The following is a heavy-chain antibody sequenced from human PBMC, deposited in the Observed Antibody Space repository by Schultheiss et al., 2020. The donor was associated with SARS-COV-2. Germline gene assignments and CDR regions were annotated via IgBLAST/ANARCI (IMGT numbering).Heavy chain of an antibody. CDR1: GFTFSSYE. CDR3: ARDPRPFNWGADDY. J-gene: IGHJ4*02. V-gene: IGHV3-48*03. Sequence: GGSLRLSCAASGFTFSSYEMNWVRQAPGKGLEWVSYISSSGSTIYYADSVKGRFTISRDNAKNSLYLQMNSLRAEDTAVYYCARDPRPFNWGADDYWGQGTLVTVSS. D-gene: IGHD7-27*01. CDR2: ISSSGSTI.